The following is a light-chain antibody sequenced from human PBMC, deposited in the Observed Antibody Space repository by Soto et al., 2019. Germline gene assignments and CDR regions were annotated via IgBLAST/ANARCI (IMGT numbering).Light chain of an antibody. J-gene: IGLJ2*01. CDR1: NIGSES. V-gene: IGLV3-21*02. CDR2: DDT. CDR3: QVWDTSIDHPVA. Sequence: SYELTQPPSVSVAPGQTARITCGGNNIGSESVHWYQQKPGQAPVLVVYDDTDRPSGIPERFSGSNSENTATLTISRVEAGDEADYYCQVWDTSIDHPVAFGGGTKVTVL.